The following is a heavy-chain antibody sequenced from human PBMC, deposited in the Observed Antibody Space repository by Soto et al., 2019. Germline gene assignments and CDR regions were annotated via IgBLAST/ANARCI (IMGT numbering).Heavy chain of an antibody. V-gene: IGHV3-33*01. J-gene: IGHJ4*02. Sequence: QVQLVESGGGVVQPGRSLRLSCAASGFTFSSHAMHWVRQAPGTGLEWVAVIWYDGSKKYYADSVKGRFTVARDDSKNTLSLQMNSLRVEDTAVYYCARAPGYSGFDFDYWGQGTLVTVSS. D-gene: IGHD5-12*01. CDR1: GFTFSSHA. CDR3: ARAPGYSGFDFDY. CDR2: IWYDGSKK.